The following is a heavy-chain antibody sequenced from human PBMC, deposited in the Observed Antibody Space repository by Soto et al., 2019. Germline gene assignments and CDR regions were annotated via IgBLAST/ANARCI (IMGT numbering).Heavy chain of an antibody. CDR1: GFSFRSST. CDR2: VSGSDNTA. CDR3: AKESSGAS. V-gene: IGHV3-23*01. Sequence: GGSLRLSCAASGFSFRSSTMTWVRQAPGKGLEWVSGVSGSDNTAYYADSVKGRFTISRDNSKNTLYLQMNSLRFEDTAVYYCAKESSGASWGEGILVT. J-gene: IGHJ4*02. D-gene: IGHD2-8*02.